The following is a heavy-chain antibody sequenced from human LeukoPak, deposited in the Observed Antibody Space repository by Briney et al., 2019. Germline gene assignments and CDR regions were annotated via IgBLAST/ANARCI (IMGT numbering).Heavy chain of an antibody. CDR2: INQDGSVK. V-gene: IGHV3-7*01. CDR1: GFAFTTKW. J-gene: IGHJ4*02. CDR3: ARIGYASSSLDY. Sequence: GGSLRLSCNASGFAFTTKWMSWVRQAPGKGLEWVANINQDGSVKYYVYSVKGRFTISRDNAKNSLYLQMNSLRAEDTAVYYCARIGYASSSLDYWGQGTLVTVSS. D-gene: IGHD6-6*01.